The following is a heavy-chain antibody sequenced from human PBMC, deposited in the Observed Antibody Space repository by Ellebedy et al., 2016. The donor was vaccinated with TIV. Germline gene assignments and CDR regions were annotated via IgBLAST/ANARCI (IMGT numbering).Heavy chain of an antibody. Sequence: ASVKVSCKASGYTFTNYYIHWVRQAPGQGLEWMGIINPSGDSTSYAQKFQDRVLMTSDTSTSTVYMELSSLRSDDTAVYYCAREGGAHYYYYGMDVWGQGTTVTVSS. CDR1: GYTFTNYY. CDR3: AREGGAHYYYYGMDV. J-gene: IGHJ6*02. D-gene: IGHD1-26*01. CDR2: INPSGDST. V-gene: IGHV1-46*01.